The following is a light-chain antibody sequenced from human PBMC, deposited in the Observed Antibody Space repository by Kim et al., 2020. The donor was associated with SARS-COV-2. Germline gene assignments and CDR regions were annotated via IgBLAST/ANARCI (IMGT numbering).Light chain of an antibody. J-gene: IGKJ2*01. Sequence: EIVLTQSPGTLSLSPGERATLSCRASQSVTGSYLAWYQQRPGQAPRLLIYGASSRATGIPDRFSGSGSGTDFTLTISRLEPEDFAVYYWQQYASSPRTFGQGTKLEI. CDR2: GAS. CDR3: QQYASSPRT. V-gene: IGKV3-20*01. CDR1: QSVTGSY.